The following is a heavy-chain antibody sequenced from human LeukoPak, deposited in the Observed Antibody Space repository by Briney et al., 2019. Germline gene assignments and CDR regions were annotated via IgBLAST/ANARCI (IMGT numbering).Heavy chain of an antibody. CDR2: ISGSARTI. V-gene: IGHV3-11*01. J-gene: IGHJ4*02. D-gene: IGHD6-19*01. Sequence: PGGSLRLSCAASGFTFSDYTMTWIRQAPGKGLDWISYISGSARTIYYADSVKGRLTISRDNANNSLYLQLNSLRAEDTALYYCAREEYSSGWYLDYWGQGTLVTVSS. CDR3: AREEYSSGWYLDY. CDR1: GFTFSDYT.